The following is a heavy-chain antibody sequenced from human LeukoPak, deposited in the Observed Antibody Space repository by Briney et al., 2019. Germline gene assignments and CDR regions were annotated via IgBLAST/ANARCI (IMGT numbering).Heavy chain of an antibody. CDR1: GFTFSSYG. Sequence: GGSLRLSSAASGFTFSSYGMHWVRQAPGKGLEWVAVIWYDGSNKYYTDSVKGRFTISRDNSKNTLYLQMNSLRAEDTAVYYCARDHDYGGNSPFDYWGQGTLVTVSS. CDR3: ARDHDYGGNSPFDY. D-gene: IGHD4-23*01. J-gene: IGHJ4*02. V-gene: IGHV3-33*01. CDR2: IWYDGSNK.